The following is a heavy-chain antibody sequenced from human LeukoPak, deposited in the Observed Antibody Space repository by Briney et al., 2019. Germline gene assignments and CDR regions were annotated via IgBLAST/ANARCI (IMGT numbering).Heavy chain of an antibody. CDR3: TPGIMGPSHRSFDL. J-gene: IGHJ2*01. V-gene: IGHV3-15*01. CDR2: IKSKADGGTA. D-gene: IGHD1-26*01. Sequence: PGGSLRLSCAASGFTFSNAWMTWVRQAPGKGLEWVGRIKSKADGGTADYVAPVNGRFTISRDDSNKTLFLQMHSLKTEDTAVYYCTPGIMGPSHRSFDLWGRGTLLTVSS. CDR1: GFTFSNAW.